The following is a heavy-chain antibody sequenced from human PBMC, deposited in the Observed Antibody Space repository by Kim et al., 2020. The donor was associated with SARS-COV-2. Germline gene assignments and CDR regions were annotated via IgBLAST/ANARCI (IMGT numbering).Heavy chain of an antibody. CDR3: VRDLVGYYGSGSYMDY. Sequence: DSVKGRFTISRENSKKTLYLQMNGLRAEDTAVYYCVRDLVGYYGSGSYMDYWGQGTLVTVSS. D-gene: IGHD3-10*01. V-gene: IGHV3-30*07. J-gene: IGHJ4*02.